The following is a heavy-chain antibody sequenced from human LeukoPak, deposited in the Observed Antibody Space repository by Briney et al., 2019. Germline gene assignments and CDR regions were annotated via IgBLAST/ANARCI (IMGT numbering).Heavy chain of an antibody. J-gene: IGHJ6*03. V-gene: IGHV3-21*01. CDR1: GFTFSDSG. CDR3: ARVIVFRGYMDV. CDR2: ISSSSSYI. D-gene: IGHD1-26*01. Sequence: GGSLRLSCAASGFTFSDSGIHWVRQAPGKGLEWVSSISSSSSYIYYADSVQGRFTISRDNAKNSLYLQMNSLRAEDTAVYYCARVIVFRGYMDVWGKGTTVTVSS.